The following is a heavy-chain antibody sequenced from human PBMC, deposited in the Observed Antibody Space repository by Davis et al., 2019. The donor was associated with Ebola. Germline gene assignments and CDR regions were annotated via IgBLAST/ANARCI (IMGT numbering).Heavy chain of an antibody. D-gene: IGHD4-11*01. CDR2: VYDTGST. J-gene: IGHJ5*02. Sequence: SETLSLTCTVSGGSFRSYYWSWVRQPPGKGLEWIGRVYDTGSTDYNPSLKSRVTISVDTSKNQFSLKLTSVTTADTAVYYCARVQMTALTTRFDPWGQGILVTVSS. CDR1: GGSFRSYY. V-gene: IGHV4-59*01. CDR3: ARVQMTALTTRFDP.